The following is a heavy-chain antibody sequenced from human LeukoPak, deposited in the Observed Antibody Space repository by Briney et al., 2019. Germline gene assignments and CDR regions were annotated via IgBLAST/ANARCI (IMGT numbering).Heavy chain of an antibody. CDR1: GGTFSSYA. V-gene: IGHV1-69*06. Sequence: ASVKVSCKASGGTFSSYAISWVRQAPGQGLEWMGGIIPIFGTANYAQKFQGRVTITADKSTSTAYMELSSLRSEDTAVYYCAREGNGDYAGGFFDYWGQGTLVTVSS. CDR2: IIPIFGTA. D-gene: IGHD4-17*01. CDR3: AREGNGDYAGGFFDY. J-gene: IGHJ4*02.